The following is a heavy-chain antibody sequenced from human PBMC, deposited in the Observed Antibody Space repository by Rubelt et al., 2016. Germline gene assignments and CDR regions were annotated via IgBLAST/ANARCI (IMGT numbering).Heavy chain of an antibody. J-gene: IGHJ4*02. V-gene: IGHV7-4-1*02. CDR1: GYTFTSYA. Sequence: QVQLVQSGSELKKPGASVKVSCKASGYTFTSYAMNWVRQAPGQGLEWMGWINTNTGNPTYAQGFIGRFVCSLDTSGSTAYLQISSLKAEDTAVYYCARVIAAAGRDGNYFDYWGQGTLVTVSS. CDR2: INTNTGNP. D-gene: IGHD6-13*01. CDR3: ARVIAAAGRDGNYFDY.